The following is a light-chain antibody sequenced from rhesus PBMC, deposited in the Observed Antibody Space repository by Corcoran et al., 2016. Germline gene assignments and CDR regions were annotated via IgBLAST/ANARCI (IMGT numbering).Light chain of an antibody. Sequence: DIQMSQSPSSLSASVGDRVTITCRASQGISSYLNWYQQKPGKAPKLLIYYANSLASGVPSRFSGSGSGIDFTLTISSLQPEDVATYYCQQGNSNPWTFGQGTKVEIK. CDR2: YAN. CDR1: QGISSY. J-gene: IGKJ1*01. CDR3: QQGNSNPWT. V-gene: IGKV1-32*02.